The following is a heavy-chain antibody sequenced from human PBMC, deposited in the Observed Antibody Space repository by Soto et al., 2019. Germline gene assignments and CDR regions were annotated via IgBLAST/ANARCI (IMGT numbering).Heavy chain of an antibody. CDR2: ISSDGSNK. D-gene: IGHD3-22*01. CDR1: GFTFSSYG. Sequence: QVQLVESGGGVVQPGRFLRLSCAASGFTFSSYGMHWVRQAPGKGLEWVAVISSDGSNKYYADSVKGRFTISRDNSKNTLYLQMNSLRAEDTAVYYCVGGYYFGDYWGQGTLVTVSS. V-gene: IGHV3-30*03. J-gene: IGHJ4*02. CDR3: VGGYYFGDY.